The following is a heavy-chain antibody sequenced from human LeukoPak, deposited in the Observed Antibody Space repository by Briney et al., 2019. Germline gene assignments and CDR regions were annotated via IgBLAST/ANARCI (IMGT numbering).Heavy chain of an antibody. D-gene: IGHD3-22*01. CDR2: TNPSGGST. Sequence: ASVRVSCKASGYTFTSYYVHWERQAPGPWLELMGITNPSGGSTSYAQKFQGRVTMTRDTSTSTVYMELSSLRSEDTAVYYCARGLTDYYDSSGYHNWFDPWGQGTLVTVSS. V-gene: IGHV1-46*01. CDR1: GYTFTSYY. J-gene: IGHJ5*02. CDR3: ARGLTDYYDSSGYHNWFDP.